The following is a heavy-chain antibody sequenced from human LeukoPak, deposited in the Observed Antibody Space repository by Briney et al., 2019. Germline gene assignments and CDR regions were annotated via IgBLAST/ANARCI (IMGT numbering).Heavy chain of an antibody. CDR3: AREGYYGSGSPPSLYFDY. D-gene: IGHD3-10*01. Sequence: GGSLRLSCAASGFTFRNYVIHWVRQAPGKGLEWVAVTSSDLNVKLYADSVKGRFTVSRDNSRSTLYLQMNSLRPEDTAIYYCAREGYYGSGSPPSLYFDYWGQGTLVTVSS. CDR2: TSSDLNVK. J-gene: IGHJ4*02. V-gene: IGHV3-30-3*01. CDR1: GFTFRNYV.